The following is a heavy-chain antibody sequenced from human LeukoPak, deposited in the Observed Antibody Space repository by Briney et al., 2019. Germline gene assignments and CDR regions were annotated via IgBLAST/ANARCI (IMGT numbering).Heavy chain of an antibody. CDR3: TTSNRMEGKSTVTKVRVDY. CDR2: IKSKTDGGTT. Sequence: SGGSLRLSCAASGFTFSNAWMSWVRQAPGKGLEWVGRIKSKTDGGTTDYAAPVKGRFTISRDDSKNTLYLQMNSLKTEDTAVYYCTTSNRMEGKSTVTKVRVDYWGQGTLVTVSS. CDR1: GFTFSNAW. J-gene: IGHJ4*02. V-gene: IGHV3-15*01. D-gene: IGHD4-17*01.